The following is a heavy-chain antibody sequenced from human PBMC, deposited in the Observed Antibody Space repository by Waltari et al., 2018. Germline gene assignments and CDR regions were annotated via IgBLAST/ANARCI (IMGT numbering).Heavy chain of an antibody. D-gene: IGHD5-18*01. Sequence: EVHLVESGGGLVQPGGSLRLSCAASGFTVSYNYMSWVRQAPGKGLEGVSLIYSAGNTYYADSVRGRFTISRDKSKNTLYLQMNSLRAEDTAVYYCARGYSFGYPFDYWGQGTLVTVSS. CDR2: IYSAGNT. J-gene: IGHJ4*02. CDR1: GFTVSYNY. CDR3: ARGYSFGYPFDY. V-gene: IGHV3-66*02.